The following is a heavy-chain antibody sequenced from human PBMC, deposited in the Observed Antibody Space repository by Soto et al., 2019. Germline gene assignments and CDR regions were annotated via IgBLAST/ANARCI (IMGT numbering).Heavy chain of an antibody. Sequence: SETLSLTCTVSGGSISSVNFYGNWIRQHPGKGLEWIGLITYSGSTYYNPSPTSPVTITVDTSKKHSPPQPSSVTAADKAVYFCASEEAARIERWFDPWGQGTLVTVS. J-gene: IGHJ5*02. CDR1: GGSISSVNFY. D-gene: IGHD6-6*01. V-gene: IGHV4-31*01. CDR2: ITYSGST. CDR3: ASEEAARIERWFDP.